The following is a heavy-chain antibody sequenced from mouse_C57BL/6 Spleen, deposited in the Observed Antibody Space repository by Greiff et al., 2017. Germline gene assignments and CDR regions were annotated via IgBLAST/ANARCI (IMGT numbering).Heavy chain of an antibody. Sequence: DVMLLESGGGLVKPGGSLKLSCTASGFTLTDYGMHWVRQAPEQGLEWVAYISSGSSTIYYADTVKGRFPLPRDKSKNTLFLHMTSLRSEDTAMYYCARRFYDYDGFFAYWGQGTLVTVSA. D-gene: IGHD2-4*01. CDR1: GFTLTDYG. CDR2: ISSGSSTI. J-gene: IGHJ3*01. CDR3: ARRFYDYDGFFAY. V-gene: IGHV5-17*01.